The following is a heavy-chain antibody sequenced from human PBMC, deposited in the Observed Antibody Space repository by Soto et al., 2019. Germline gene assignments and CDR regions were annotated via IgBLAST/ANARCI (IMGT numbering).Heavy chain of an antibody. V-gene: IGHV3-23*01. CDR2: ISATGGGT. J-gene: IGHJ4*02. Sequence: GGSLRLSCAASGFKFSNYAMSWVLQAPWNGLEWVSLISATGGGTYYADSVKGRFTISRDNSHNTLYLQVHSLTAEDTAVYYCAKDRRAGGNSAFYFDFWGQAAQVTVSS. D-gene: IGHD3-16*01. CDR3: AKDRRAGGNSAFYFDF. CDR1: GFKFSNYA.